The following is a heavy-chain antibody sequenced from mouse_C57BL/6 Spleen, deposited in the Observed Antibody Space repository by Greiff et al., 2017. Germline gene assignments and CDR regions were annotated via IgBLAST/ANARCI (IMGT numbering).Heavy chain of an antibody. J-gene: IGHJ3*01. V-gene: IGHV1-80*01. CDR3: ARSAADSSGYGGAY. CDR1: GYAFRSYW. CDR2: IYPGDGDT. Sequence: VQLQQSGAELVKPGASVKISCKASGYAFRSYWMNWVKQRPGKGLEWIGQIYPGDGDTNYNGKFKGKATLTADKSSSTAYMQLSSLPSEDSAVYFCARSAADSSGYGGAYWGQGTLVTVSA. D-gene: IGHD3-2*02.